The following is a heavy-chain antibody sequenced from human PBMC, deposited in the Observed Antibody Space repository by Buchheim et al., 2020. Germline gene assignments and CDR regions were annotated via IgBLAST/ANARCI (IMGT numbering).Heavy chain of an antibody. CDR3: ARSRDYATPYYYYGMDV. D-gene: IGHD4-17*01. V-gene: IGHV4-61*01. CDR2: IYYSGST. Sequence: QVQLQESGPGLVKPSETLSLTSTVSGGSVSSGSYYWSWIRQPPGKGLEWIGYIYYSGSTNYNPSLKSRVTISVDTSKNQCSLKLSSVTAADTAVYYCARSRDYATPYYYYGMDVWGQGTT. CDR1: GGSVSSGSYY. J-gene: IGHJ6*02.